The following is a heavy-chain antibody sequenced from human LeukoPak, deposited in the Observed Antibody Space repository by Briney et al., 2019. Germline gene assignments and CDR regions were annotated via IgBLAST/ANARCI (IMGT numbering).Heavy chain of an antibody. CDR1: GFAFSDYY. V-gene: IGHV3-11*01. CDR2: ISSSGSTI. J-gene: IGHJ4*02. D-gene: IGHD3-22*01. CDR3: TRELTEYYYDSSGYYPFDY. Sequence: GGSLRLSCAASGFAFSDYYMSWIRQAPGKGLEWVSYISSSGSTIYYADSVKGRFTISRDNAKNSLYLQMNSLKTEDTAVYYCTRELTEYYYDSSGYYPFDYWGQGTLVTVSS.